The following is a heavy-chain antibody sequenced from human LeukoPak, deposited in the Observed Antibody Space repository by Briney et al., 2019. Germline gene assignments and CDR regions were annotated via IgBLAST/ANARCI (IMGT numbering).Heavy chain of an antibody. CDR2: INPNSGGT. Sequence: ASVKVSCKASGYTFTGYYMHWVRQAPGQGLEWMGWINPNSGGTNYAQKFQGRVTMTRDTSISTAYMELSRLRSDDTAVYYCAXAXLLXFGEHTYFDYWGQGTLVTVSS. D-gene: IGHD3-10*01. CDR3: AXAXLLXFGEHTYFDY. CDR1: GYTFTGYY. J-gene: IGHJ4*02. V-gene: IGHV1-2*02.